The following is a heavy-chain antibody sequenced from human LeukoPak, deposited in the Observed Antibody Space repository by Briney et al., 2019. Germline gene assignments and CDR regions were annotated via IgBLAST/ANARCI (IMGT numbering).Heavy chain of an antibody. CDR3: GRGKYYYGSGTYYTRSYACYFDG. J-gene: IGHJ2*01. D-gene: IGHD3-10*01. Sequence: SETLSLTCTVSGGSISSGFYYWSWTRQPAGKGLEWIGCIYTSASTNYNPSLKGPVSTSADTSKNQFSLKLISVAASGTALYFCGRGKYYYGSGTYYTRSYACYFDGWGRRTLVTVSS. CDR2: IYTSAST. V-gene: IGHV4-61*02. CDR1: GGSISSGFYY.